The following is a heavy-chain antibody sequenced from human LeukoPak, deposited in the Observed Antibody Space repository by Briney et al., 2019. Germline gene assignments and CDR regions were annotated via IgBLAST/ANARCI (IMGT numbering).Heavy chain of an antibody. CDR1: GGSISSYY. V-gene: IGHV4-59*04. J-gene: IGHJ3*02. CDR3: ARSADSSGYYYSGGAFDI. D-gene: IGHD3-22*01. CDR2: TYYSGST. Sequence: PSETLSLTCTVSGGSISSYYWSWIRQPPGKDLEWIGNTYYSGSTDYNPSLKSRVTMSVDTSKNQFSLKLSSVTAADTAVYYCARSADSSGYYYSGGAFDIWGQGTRVTVSS.